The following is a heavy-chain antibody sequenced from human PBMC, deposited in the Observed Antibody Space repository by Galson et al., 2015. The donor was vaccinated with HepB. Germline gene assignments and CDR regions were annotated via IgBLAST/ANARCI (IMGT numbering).Heavy chain of an antibody. Sequence: SLRLSCAASGFTFSNAWMNWVRQAPGKGLEWVGRIKSKTDGGTTDYAAPVKGRFTISRDDSKNTLYLQMNSLKTEDTAVYYCTTDAASYDSSGYYAYWGQGTLVTVSS. V-gene: IGHV3-15*07. CDR1: GFTFSNAW. J-gene: IGHJ4*02. CDR3: TTDAASYDSSGYYAY. CDR2: IKSKTDGGTT. D-gene: IGHD3-22*01.